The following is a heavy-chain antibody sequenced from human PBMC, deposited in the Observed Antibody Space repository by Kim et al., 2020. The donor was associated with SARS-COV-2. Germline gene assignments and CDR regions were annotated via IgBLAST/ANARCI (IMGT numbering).Heavy chain of an antibody. V-gene: IGHV3-7*01. Sequence: YVDSVKGRFTISRDNAKNSLYLQMNSLRAEDTAVYYCARYTIFGVVILDNWGQGTLVTVSS. CDR3: ARYTIFGVVILDN. D-gene: IGHD3-3*01. J-gene: IGHJ4*02.